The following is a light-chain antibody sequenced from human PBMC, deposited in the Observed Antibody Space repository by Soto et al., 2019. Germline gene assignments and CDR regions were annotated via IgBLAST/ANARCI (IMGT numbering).Light chain of an antibody. CDR1: DSVSSDF. CDR2: GAS. J-gene: IGKJ5*01. Sequence: EVVLTQSPGTLCLSPGERATLPCSASDSVSSDFLAWDQQKPGQAPRLLLYGASNRATGIPDRFSGSGSGRDFTLTISGLEPEDFAVYYCQQYNNWPPSTLGQGTRLEIK. V-gene: IGKV3-20*01. CDR3: QQYNNWPPST.